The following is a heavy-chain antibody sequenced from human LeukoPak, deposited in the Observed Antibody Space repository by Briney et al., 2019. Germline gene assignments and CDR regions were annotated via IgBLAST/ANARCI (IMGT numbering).Heavy chain of an antibody. CDR1: GGSISSGGYY. D-gene: IGHD3-9*01. Sequence: SQTLSLTCTVSGGSISSGGYYWSWIRQHPGKGLEWIGYIYYSGSTYYNPSLKSRVTISVDTSKNQFSLKLSSVTAADTAVYYCARDGGHYDILTGYYPFYYYGMDVWGQGTTVTVSS. CDR3: ARDGGHYDILTGYYPFYYYGMDV. CDR2: IYYSGST. V-gene: IGHV4-31*03. J-gene: IGHJ6*02.